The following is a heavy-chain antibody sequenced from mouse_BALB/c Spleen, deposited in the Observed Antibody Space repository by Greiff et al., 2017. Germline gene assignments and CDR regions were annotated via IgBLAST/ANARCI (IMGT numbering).Heavy chain of an antibody. Sequence: VQLQQSGAELVKPGAPVKLSCKASGYTFTSYWMNWVKQRPGRGLEWTGRIDPSDSETHYNQKFKDKATLTVDKSSSTAYIQLSSLTSEDSAVYYCARRYGNFAMDYWGQGTSVTVSS. J-gene: IGHJ4*01. CDR1: GYTFTSYW. V-gene: IGHV1-69*02. D-gene: IGHD2-10*02. CDR3: ARRYGNFAMDY. CDR2: IDPSDSET.